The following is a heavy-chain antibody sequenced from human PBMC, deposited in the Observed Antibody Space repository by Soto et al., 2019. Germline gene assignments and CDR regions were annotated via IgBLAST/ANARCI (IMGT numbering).Heavy chain of an antibody. CDR2: ISGSGGST. Sequence: EVQLLESGGGLVQPGGSLRLSCAASGFTFSIYAMSWVRQAPGKGLEWVSAISGSGGSTYYADSVKGRFTISKDNSKNTMYLQMNRLRAEDTAVYYCAKGGSTSRWPCSYGMDVWGKGTTVTVSS. V-gene: IGHV3-23*01. CDR3: AKGGSTSRWPCSYGMDV. D-gene: IGHD2-2*01. J-gene: IGHJ6*04. CDR1: GFTFSIYA.